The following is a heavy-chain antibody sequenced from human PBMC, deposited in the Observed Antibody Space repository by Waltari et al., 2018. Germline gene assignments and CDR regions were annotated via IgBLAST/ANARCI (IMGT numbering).Heavy chain of an antibody. CDR1: GFNVNTHY. CDR3: ARAESGGMFDYYYGMDV. CDR2: IYSGGIT. Sequence: ELQLVESGGGLIQPGGSLGLSCSASGFNVNTHYMRWVRQALGKGLEWISVIYSGGITYYADSVKGRFTISRDSYRNTLSLQMISLRAEDTAVYYCARAESGGMFDYYYGMDVWGQGTTVTVSS. D-gene: IGHD2-15*01. V-gene: IGHV3-53*01. J-gene: IGHJ6*02.